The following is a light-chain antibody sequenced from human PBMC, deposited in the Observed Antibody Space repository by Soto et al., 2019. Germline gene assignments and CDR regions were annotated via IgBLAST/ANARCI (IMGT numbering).Light chain of an antibody. V-gene: IGLV2-14*01. Sequence: QSALTQPASVSGSPGQSITISCTGTSSDVGGYNYVCWYQQHPGKAPKLMIYEVSNRPSGVSNRFSGSKSGNTAALTISRLQADGEADYYGSSYTSSSTPYVFGTGTKVTVL. CDR1: SSDVGGYNY. J-gene: IGLJ1*01. CDR3: SSYTSSSTPYV. CDR2: EVS.